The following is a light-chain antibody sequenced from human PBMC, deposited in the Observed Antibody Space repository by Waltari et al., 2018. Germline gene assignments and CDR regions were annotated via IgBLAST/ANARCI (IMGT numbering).Light chain of an antibody. V-gene: IGKV3-20*01. CDR1: QSVRRNS. Sequence: ELVLTQSPGTLSLSPGERATLSCRASQSVRRNSVAWYQQKPGQAPRLLIYGASSRATGIPDRFGGSGSGTDFTLTISRLAPEDLAVYYCQQYGNSPGTFGQGTKLQIK. CDR2: GAS. CDR3: QQYGNSPGT. J-gene: IGKJ2*01.